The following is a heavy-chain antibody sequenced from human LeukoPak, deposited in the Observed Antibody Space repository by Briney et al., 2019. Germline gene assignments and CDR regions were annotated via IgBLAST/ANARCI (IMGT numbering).Heavy chain of an antibody. V-gene: IGHV1-2*02. J-gene: IGHJ4*02. CDR3: ARRMEGFEVAGAWNFDY. Sequence: ASVKVSCKASGYTFTSYDINWVRQAPGQGPEWMGWIYINSGGTKYAQKFQGRVTMTGDMSISTAYMELSSLRSDDTAVYYCARRMEGFEVAGAWNFDYWGQGTLVTVSS. D-gene: IGHD6-19*01. CDR1: GYTFTSYD. CDR2: IYINSGGT.